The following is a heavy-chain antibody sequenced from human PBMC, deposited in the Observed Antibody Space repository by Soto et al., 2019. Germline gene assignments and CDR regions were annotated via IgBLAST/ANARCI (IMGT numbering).Heavy chain of an antibody. CDR2: IHHSGAT. CDR3: ARDSRYCTDGGCPITRDAFHV. Sequence: QAQLQESGPGLVRPSGTLSLTCTVSRFSVTNKKYWNWVRQSPGKALECIGEIHHSGATYYNPSLSGRASISMDKSKNQISLDVTSETAAGMAVYYCARDSRYCTDGGCPITRDAFHVWGEGALVTVSS. J-gene: IGHJ3*01. CDR1: RFSVTNKKY. D-gene: IGHD2-8*01. V-gene: IGHV4-4*02.